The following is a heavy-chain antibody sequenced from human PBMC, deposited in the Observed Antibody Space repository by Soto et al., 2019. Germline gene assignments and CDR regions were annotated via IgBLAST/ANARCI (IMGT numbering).Heavy chain of an antibody. Sequence: QLQLQESGPGLVKPSETLSLTCTVSGGSISSSSYYWGWIRQPPGKGLEWIGSIYYSGSTYYNPSLKSRVTISVDTSKNQFSLKLSSVTAADTAVYYCARHPLPFSSGVVLHYFDYWGQGTLVTVSS. J-gene: IGHJ4*02. V-gene: IGHV4-39*01. CDR1: GGSISSSSYY. D-gene: IGHD3-3*01. CDR3: ARHPLPFSSGVVLHYFDY. CDR2: IYYSGST.